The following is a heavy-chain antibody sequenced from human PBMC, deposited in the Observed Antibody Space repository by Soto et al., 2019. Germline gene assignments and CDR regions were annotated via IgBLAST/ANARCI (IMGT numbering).Heavy chain of an antibody. Sequence: GGSLRLSCAASGFTFSSYGMHWVRQAPGKGLEWVAVIWYDGSNKYYADSVKGRFTISRDNSKNTLYLQMNSLRAEDTAVYYCARGYFDDFWSGYPAFDYWGQGTLVTVSS. V-gene: IGHV3-33*01. D-gene: IGHD3-3*01. CDR1: GFTFSSYG. J-gene: IGHJ4*02. CDR2: IWYDGSNK. CDR3: ARGYFDDFWSGYPAFDY.